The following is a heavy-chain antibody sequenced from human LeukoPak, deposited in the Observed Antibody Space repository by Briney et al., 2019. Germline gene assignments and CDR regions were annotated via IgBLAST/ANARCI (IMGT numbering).Heavy chain of an antibody. CDR1: GFTFSSYA. CDR3: ARWVPGNSPGDY. V-gene: IGHV3-23*01. J-gene: IGHJ4*02. D-gene: IGHD2-2*01. CDR2: ITGSGGST. Sequence: GGSLRLSCAASGFTFSSYAMTWVRQAPGKGLEWVSAITGSGGSTYYADSVKGRFTISRDNSKNTLYLQMKSLRGEDTAVYYCARWVPGNSPGDYWGQGTLVTVSS.